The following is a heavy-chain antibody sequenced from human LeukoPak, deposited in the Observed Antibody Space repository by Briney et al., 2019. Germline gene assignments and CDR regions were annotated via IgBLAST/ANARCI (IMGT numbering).Heavy chain of an antibody. CDR2: IYSGGST. V-gene: IGHV3-53*01. D-gene: IGHD3-16*01. Sequence: GGSLRLSCAASGFTVSNNYMSWVRQVPGKGLEWVSVIYSGGSTFYADSVKGRFTISGDNSKNTLYLQMNSLRAEDTAVYYCARDSWDYVGGQGTLVTVSS. CDR1: GFTVSNNY. J-gene: IGHJ4*02. CDR3: ARDSWDYV.